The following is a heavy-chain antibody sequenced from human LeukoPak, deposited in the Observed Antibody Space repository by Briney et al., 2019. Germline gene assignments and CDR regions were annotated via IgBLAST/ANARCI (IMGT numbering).Heavy chain of an antibody. CDR3: ASGSGSYRTPYYYMDV. V-gene: IGHV3-53*01. Sequence: GGSLRLSCVASGFTVSINYMSWVRRAPGKGLEWVSVIYSGGSTYYADSVKGRFTISRDNSKNTLYLQMNSLRAEDTAVYYCASGSGSYRTPYYYMDVWGTGTTVTVSS. D-gene: IGHD3-10*01. J-gene: IGHJ6*03. CDR1: GFTVSINY. CDR2: IYSGGST.